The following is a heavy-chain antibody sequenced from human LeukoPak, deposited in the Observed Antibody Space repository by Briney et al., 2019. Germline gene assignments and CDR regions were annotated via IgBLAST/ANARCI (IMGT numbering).Heavy chain of an antibody. V-gene: IGHV4-59*01. D-gene: IGHD3-22*01. CDR3: ARERTSGYSYYFDY. CDR2: ISYSGST. CDR1: GGSISSYY. J-gene: IGHJ4*02. Sequence: SETLSLTCTVAGGSISSYYWSWIRQPPGKGLEWIGYISYSGSTNYDPSLKSRVTISVDTSKNQFSLKLSSVTAADPAVYYCARERTSGYSYYFDYWGQGTLVTVSS.